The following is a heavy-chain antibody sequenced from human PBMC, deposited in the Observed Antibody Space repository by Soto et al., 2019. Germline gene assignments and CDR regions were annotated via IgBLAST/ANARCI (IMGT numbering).Heavy chain of an antibody. CDR1: GGSVTNSSYY. D-gene: IGHD4-17*01. CDR2: VYYRGRS. V-gene: IGHV4-39*01. CDR3: VSQRTTVPTQAYFDY. Sequence: TSETLSLTCTVSGGSVTNSSYYWGWIRQSPGKGLEWIGSVYYRGRSYSKSSVKSRVTISVDTSKNRFSLSWNSVTASDTAVYFCVSQRTTVPTQAYFDYWGPGALVTVSS. J-gene: IGHJ4*02.